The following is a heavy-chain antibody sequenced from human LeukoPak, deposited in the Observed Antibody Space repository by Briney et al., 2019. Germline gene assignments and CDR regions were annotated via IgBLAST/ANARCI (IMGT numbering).Heavy chain of an antibody. CDR1: GGSFSRYS. CDR2: INHSGST. D-gene: IGHD6-13*01. CDR3: ARVVGKYSSSWYY. V-gene: IGHV4-34*01. Sequence: SETLSLTCAVYGGSFSRYSWRWIRQPPGKGLEWLGEINHSGSTNYNPSLKGRVTISVDTSKNQFSLKLRSVTAADTAVYYCARVVGKYSSSWYYWGQGTLVTVSS. J-gene: IGHJ4*02.